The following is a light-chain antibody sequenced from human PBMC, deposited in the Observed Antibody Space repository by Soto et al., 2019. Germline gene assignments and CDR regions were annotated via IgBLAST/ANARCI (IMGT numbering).Light chain of an antibody. CDR1: SSDIGDYNY. CDR3: CSYTRSGTLI. CDR2: DVS. V-gene: IGLV2-14*01. Sequence: QSVLTQPASVSGSPGQSITISCVGTSSDIGDYNYVSWYQQHPCKVLKVIIYDVSNRPSGVFYRSSATKSGNTASLTISGLQAEDEADYYCCSYTRSGTLIFGTGTKVTVL. J-gene: IGLJ1*01.